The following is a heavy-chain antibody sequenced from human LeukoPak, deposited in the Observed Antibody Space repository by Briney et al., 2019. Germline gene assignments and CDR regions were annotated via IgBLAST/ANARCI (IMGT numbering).Heavy chain of an antibody. Sequence: ASVKVSCKASGYTFTDYFIHWVRQAPGQGLEWMGWMNPNSGNTGYAQKFQGRVTMTRNTSISTAYMELSSLRSEDTAVYYCARVPDYYYYYMDVWGKGTTVTVSS. D-gene: IGHD2-2*01. CDR1: GYTFTDYF. CDR3: ARVPDYYYYYMDV. J-gene: IGHJ6*03. V-gene: IGHV1-8*02. CDR2: MNPNSGNT.